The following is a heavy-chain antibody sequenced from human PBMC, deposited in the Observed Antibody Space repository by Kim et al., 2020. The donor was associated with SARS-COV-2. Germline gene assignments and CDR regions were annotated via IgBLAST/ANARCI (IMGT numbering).Heavy chain of an antibody. D-gene: IGHD3-10*01. Sequence: PSLKCRVTRSVDTSKSQFSLKLSSVTAADTAVYYCARHSRVVRGVTRFDYWGQGTLLTVSS. J-gene: IGHJ4*02. V-gene: IGHV4-39*01. CDR3: ARHSRVVRGVTRFDY.